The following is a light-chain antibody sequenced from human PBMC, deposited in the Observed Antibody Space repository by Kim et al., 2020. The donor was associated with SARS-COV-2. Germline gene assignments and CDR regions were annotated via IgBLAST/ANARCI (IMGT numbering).Light chain of an antibody. V-gene: IGKV3-20*01. CDR1: QSSSGSY. Sequence: PGERATLSCRARQSSSGSYLAWYQQKPGQAPRLLIFGASRRATGIPDRFSGSGSGTDFTLTISRLEPEDFAVYHCQQYGTSPQVTFGGGTKVDIK. J-gene: IGKJ4*01. CDR3: QQYGTSPQVT. CDR2: GAS.